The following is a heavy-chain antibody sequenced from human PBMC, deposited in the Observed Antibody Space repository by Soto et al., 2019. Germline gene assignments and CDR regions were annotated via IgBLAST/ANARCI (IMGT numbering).Heavy chain of an antibody. Sequence: PGGSLRLSCAASGFTVSSNYMSWVRQAPGKGLEWVSVIYSGGSTYYADSVKGRFTISRDNSKNTLYLQMNSLRAEDTAVYYCARGFNVAGTNYYYGMDVWGQGTTVTVSS. D-gene: IGHD6-19*01. CDR3: ARGFNVAGTNYYYGMDV. CDR1: GFTVSSNY. CDR2: IYSGGST. J-gene: IGHJ6*02. V-gene: IGHV3-53*05.